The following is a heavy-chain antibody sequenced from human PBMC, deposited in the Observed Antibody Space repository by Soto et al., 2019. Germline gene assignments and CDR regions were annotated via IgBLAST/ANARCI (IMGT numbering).Heavy chain of an antibody. D-gene: IGHD1-20*01. J-gene: IGHJ5*02. CDR2: INAGNGNT. CDR1: GYTFTSYA. V-gene: IGHV1-3*01. Sequence: ASVKVSFKASGYTFTSYAMHWVRQAPGQRLEWMGWINAGNGNTKYSQKFQGRVTITRDTSASTAYMELSSLRSEDTAVYYCARGPNWNDGWFDPWGQGTLVTVSS. CDR3: ARGPNWNDGWFDP.